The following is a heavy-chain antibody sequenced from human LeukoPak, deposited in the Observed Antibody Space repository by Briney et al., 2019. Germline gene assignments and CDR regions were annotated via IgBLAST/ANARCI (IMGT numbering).Heavy chain of an antibody. CDR3: ARRVSGPYFDY. V-gene: IGHV4-34*01. CDR2: INHSGST. J-gene: IGHJ4*02. Sequence: PSETLSLTCAVYGGSFSGYYWSWIRQPPGKGLEWIGEINHSGSTNYNPSLKGRVTTSVDTSKNQFSLKLSSVTAADTAVYYCARRVSGPYFDYWGQGTLVTVSS. D-gene: IGHD2-15*01. CDR1: GGSFSGYY.